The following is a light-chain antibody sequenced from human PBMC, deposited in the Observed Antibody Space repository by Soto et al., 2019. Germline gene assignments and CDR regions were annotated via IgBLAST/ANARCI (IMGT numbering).Light chain of an antibody. CDR3: CSYAGSGTDNYV. CDR2: EGI. Sequence: QSVLTQPASVSGSPGQSITISCTGTSSDIGTYNLVSWYQHYPGKAPKLLIFEGIKRPSGVSNRFSGSKSGNPAFLTISGLQAEDEADYYCCSYAGSGTDNYVFGSGTKLTVL. J-gene: IGLJ1*01. CDR1: SSDIGTYNL. V-gene: IGLV2-23*01.